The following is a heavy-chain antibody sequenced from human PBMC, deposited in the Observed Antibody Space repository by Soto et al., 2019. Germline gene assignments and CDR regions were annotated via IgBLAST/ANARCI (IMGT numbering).Heavy chain of an antibody. V-gene: IGHV3-49*05. CDR2: IRSKGYGGTT. D-gene: IGHD3-22*01. Sequence: EVQVVESGGALVKPGRSLRLSCTTSGFTFGDYAMSWFRQAPGKGREWVGFIRSKGYGGTTQYAASVKGRFTISRDDSESIAYLQMDSLKPEDTALYYCARVGSASLMVVVIADHWGQGTQVTVSS. J-gene: IGHJ4*02. CDR1: GFTFGDYA. CDR3: ARVGSASLMVVVIADH.